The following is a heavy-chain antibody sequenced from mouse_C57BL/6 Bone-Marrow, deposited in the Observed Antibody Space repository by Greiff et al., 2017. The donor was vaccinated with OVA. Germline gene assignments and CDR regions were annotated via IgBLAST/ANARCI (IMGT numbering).Heavy chain of an antibody. D-gene: IGHD2-3*01. CDR3: ARDDGYFVEY. V-gene: IGHV1-76*01. CDR1: GYTFTDHY. CDR2: IYPGSGNT. Sequence: VQLQESGAEVVRPGASVKLSCKASGYTFTDHYLNWVKQRPGQGLEWIARIYPGSGNTYYNEKFKGKATLTAEKSSNTAYMQLSSLTSEDSAVYFCARDDGYFVEYWGQGTTLTVSS. J-gene: IGHJ2*01.